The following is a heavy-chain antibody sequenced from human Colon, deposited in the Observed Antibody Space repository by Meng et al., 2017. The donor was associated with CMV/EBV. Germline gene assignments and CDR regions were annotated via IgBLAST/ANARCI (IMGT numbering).Heavy chain of an antibody. CDR1: GYTFTGYY. J-gene: IGHJ5*02. Sequence: QVQRVQSGAEVKKPGASVQVSCKASGYTFTGYYMHWGRQAPGQGLEWMGWINPNSGGTNYAQKFQGRVTMTRDTSISTAYMELSRLRSDDTAVYYCARAPYNWNDEGWFDPWGQGTLVTVSS. CDR2: INPNSGGT. CDR3: ARAPYNWNDEGWFDP. D-gene: IGHD1-20*01. V-gene: IGHV1-2*02.